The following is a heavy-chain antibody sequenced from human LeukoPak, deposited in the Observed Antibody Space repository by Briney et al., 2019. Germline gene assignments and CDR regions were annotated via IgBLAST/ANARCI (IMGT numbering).Heavy chain of an antibody. CDR3: AMLGSGYYYDY. CDR1: GGTFSSYA. V-gene: IGHV1-69*13. J-gene: IGHJ4*02. Sequence: SVKVSCKASGGTFSSYAISWVRQAPGQGLEWMGGIIPIFGTANYAQKFQGRVTITADGSTSTAYMELSSLRSEDTAVYYCAMLGSGYYYDYWGQGTLVTVSS. D-gene: IGHD3-22*01. CDR2: IIPIFGTA.